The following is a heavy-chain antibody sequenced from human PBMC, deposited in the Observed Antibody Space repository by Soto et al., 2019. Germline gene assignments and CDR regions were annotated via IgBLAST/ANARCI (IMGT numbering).Heavy chain of an antibody. V-gene: IGHV1-2*02. CDR1: GYTFTGYY. Sequence: GASVKVSCKASGYTFTGYYMHWVRQAPGQGLEWMGWINPNSGGTNYAQKFQGRVTMTRDTSISTAYMELSRLRSDDTAVYYCARESCSGGSCYRYYYGMDVWGQGTTVTVSS. J-gene: IGHJ6*02. CDR3: ARESCSGGSCYRYYYGMDV. D-gene: IGHD2-15*01. CDR2: INPNSGGT.